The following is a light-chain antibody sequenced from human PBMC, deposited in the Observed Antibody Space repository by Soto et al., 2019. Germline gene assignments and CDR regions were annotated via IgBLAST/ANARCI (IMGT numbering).Light chain of an antibody. CDR2: DNN. V-gene: IGLV1-51*01. CDR1: RSNIGCRA. CDR3: GTWDSSLSAGV. J-gene: IGLJ2*01. Sequence: QSVLTQTPSASATPGQSVRRRSNIGCRAVPVSPIPGAAPKLLIYDNNKRPSGIPDRFSASKSGTSATLDITGLQTGDEADYYCGTWDSSLSAGVFGGGTKLTVL.